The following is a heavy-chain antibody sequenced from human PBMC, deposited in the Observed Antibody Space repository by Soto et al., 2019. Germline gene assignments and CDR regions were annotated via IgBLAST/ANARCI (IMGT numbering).Heavy chain of an antibody. CDR1: GYTFTSYY. CDR3: AREAGYCSSTSCYTYYSNYWFDP. CDR2: INPSGGST. J-gene: IGHJ5*02. Sequence: WASVKVSCKASGYTFTSYYMHWVRQAPGQGLEWMGIINPSGGSTSYAQKFQGRVTMTRDTSTSTVYMELSSLRSEDTAVYYCAREAGYCSSTSCYTYYSNYWFDPWGQGTLVTVSS. V-gene: IGHV1-46*01. D-gene: IGHD2-2*02.